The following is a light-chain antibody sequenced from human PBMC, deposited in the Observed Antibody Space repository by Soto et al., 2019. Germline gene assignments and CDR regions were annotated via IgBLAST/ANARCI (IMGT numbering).Light chain of an antibody. Sequence: DIQMTQSPSTLSASVGDRVTITCRASQSISSWLAWYQQKPGKAPNLLIYKASTLESGVPSRFSGSGSGTDFTLTIRGLQPEDLATYYCQQFNNIPLTFGGGTKVDIK. CDR3: QQFNNIPLT. CDR2: KAS. CDR1: QSISSW. V-gene: IGKV1-5*03. J-gene: IGKJ4*01.